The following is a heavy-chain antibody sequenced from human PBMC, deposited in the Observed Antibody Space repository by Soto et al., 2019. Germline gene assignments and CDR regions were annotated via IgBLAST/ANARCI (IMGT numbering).Heavy chain of an antibody. Sequence: SETLSLTCSVTGDPISDINRYWGWIRQPPGKGPEWIGSIFYGGGSFCNPSLKSRVTMSIESSKNQFSLKLTSVTAADTAVYYCATPALGRGGGAWFDPWGQGTPVTVSS. CDR3: ATPALGRGGGAWFDP. CDR1: GDPISDINRY. D-gene: IGHD2-21*01. CDR2: IFYGGGS. V-gene: IGHV4-39*01. J-gene: IGHJ5*02.